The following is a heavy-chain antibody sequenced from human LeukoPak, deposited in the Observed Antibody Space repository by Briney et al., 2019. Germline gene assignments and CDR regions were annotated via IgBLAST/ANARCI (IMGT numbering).Heavy chain of an antibody. CDR1: GFTFSRYS. CDR2: ISSSSSYI. V-gene: IGHV3-21*01. J-gene: IGHJ6*03. CDR3: ARVRKDYYYYYMDV. Sequence: PGGSLRLSCAASGFTFSRYSMNWVRQAPGKGLEWVSCISSSSSYIYYADSVKGRFTISKDNAKNSLYLQMNSLRAVDTAVYYCARVRKDYYYYYMDVWGKGNPGHRLL.